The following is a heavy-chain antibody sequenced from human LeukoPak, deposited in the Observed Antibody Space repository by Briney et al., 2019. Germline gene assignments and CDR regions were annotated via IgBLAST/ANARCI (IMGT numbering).Heavy chain of an antibody. V-gene: IGHV3-33*01. Sequence: PGGSLRLSCAASGFTFSNYGMHWVRQAPGKGLEWVAVIWYDGSNKYCSDPVKGRFTISRDNSKNTLYLQMNSLRAEDTAVYYCATTASRGPQSAEYFQYWGQGTLVTVSS. CDR2: IWYDGSNK. CDR1: GFTFSNYG. J-gene: IGHJ1*01. CDR3: ATTASRGPQSAEYFQY.